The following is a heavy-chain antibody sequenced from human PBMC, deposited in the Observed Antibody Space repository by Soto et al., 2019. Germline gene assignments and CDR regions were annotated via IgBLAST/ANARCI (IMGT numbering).Heavy chain of an antibody. Sequence: SETLSLTCTVSGGSISSYYWSWIRQPPGKGLEWIGYIYYSGSTNYNPSLKSRVTISVDTSKNQFSLKLSSVTAADTAVYYCARRNLYYDILTGYYINWFDPWGQGTLVTVSS. CDR1: GGSISSYY. J-gene: IGHJ5*02. CDR3: ARRNLYYDILTGYYINWFDP. D-gene: IGHD3-9*01. V-gene: IGHV4-59*08. CDR2: IYYSGST.